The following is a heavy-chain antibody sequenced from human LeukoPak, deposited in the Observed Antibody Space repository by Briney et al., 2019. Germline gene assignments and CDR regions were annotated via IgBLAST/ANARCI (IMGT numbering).Heavy chain of an antibody. Sequence: GGSLRLSCAASGFTFSSYSMNWVRQAPGEGLEWVSSISSSSSYIYYADSVKGRFTISRDNAKKSLYLQMNSLRAEDTAVYYCARDYSGYDYAFDYWGQGTLVTVSS. CDR3: ARDYSGYDYAFDY. V-gene: IGHV3-21*01. CDR2: ISSSSSYI. D-gene: IGHD5-12*01. CDR1: GFTFSSYS. J-gene: IGHJ4*02.